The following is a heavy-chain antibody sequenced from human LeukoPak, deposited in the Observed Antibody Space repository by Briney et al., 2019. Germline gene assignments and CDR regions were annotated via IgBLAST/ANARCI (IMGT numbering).Heavy chain of an antibody. J-gene: IGHJ4*02. CDR1: GGSISSISYY. V-gene: IGHV4-39*01. CDR3: ARFYCGGDCYSGYFNY. D-gene: IGHD2-21*02. CDR2: IYYSGST. Sequence: SETLSLTCTVSGGSISSISYYWGWIRQPPGKGLEWIGYIYYSGSTYYNPSLKSRVTISVDTSKNQFSLKLSSVTDADTAVYYCARFYCGGDCYSGYFNYWGQGTLVTVSS.